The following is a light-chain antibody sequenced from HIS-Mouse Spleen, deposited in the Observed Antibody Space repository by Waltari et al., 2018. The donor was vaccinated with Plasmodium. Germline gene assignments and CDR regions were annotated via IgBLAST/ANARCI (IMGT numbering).Light chain of an antibody. CDR2: KAS. J-gene: IGKJ1*01. Sequence: DIQMTQSPSTLSASVGDRVTITCRASQDISSRLAWYQQKPGKAPKLLIYKASSLESGGPSRFSGSGSGTEFTLTISSLQPDDFATYYCQQYNSYSWTFGQGTKVEIK. CDR3: QQYNSYSWT. CDR1: QDISSR. V-gene: IGKV1-5*03.